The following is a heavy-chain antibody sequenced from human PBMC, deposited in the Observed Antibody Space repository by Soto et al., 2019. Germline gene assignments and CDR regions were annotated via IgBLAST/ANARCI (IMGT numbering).Heavy chain of an antibody. J-gene: IGHJ6*02. Sequence: PGGSLRLSCAASGFTFSSYSMNWVRQAPGKGLEWVSSISSSSSYIYYADSVKGRFTISRDNAKNSLYLQMNSLRAEDTAVYYCARGFGGGTFSSMDVWGQGTTVTVSS. D-gene: IGHD3-16*01. CDR1: GFTFSSYS. CDR2: ISSSSSYI. CDR3: ARGFGGGTFSSMDV. V-gene: IGHV3-21*01.